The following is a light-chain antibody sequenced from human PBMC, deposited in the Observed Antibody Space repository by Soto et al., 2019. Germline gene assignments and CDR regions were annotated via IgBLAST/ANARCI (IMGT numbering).Light chain of an antibody. CDR3: QQYNGNSRT. Sequence: DIQMTQSPSTLSASVGDRVTITCRSSQNIGTWLAWYQQKPGKAPRLLIYKASDLETGVPSRFSGSGSGTEFTLTISSLQPDDFATYYCQQYNGNSRTFGQGTKVDIK. J-gene: IGKJ1*01. V-gene: IGKV1-5*03. CDR2: KAS. CDR1: QNIGTW.